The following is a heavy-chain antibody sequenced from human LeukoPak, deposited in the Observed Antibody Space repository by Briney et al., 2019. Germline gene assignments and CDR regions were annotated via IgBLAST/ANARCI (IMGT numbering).Heavy chain of an antibody. CDR1: GYTFTSYD. CDR2: MNPNSGNT. D-gene: IGHD4-23*01. V-gene: IGHV1-8*01. Sequence: ASVKVSCKASGYTFTSYDINWVRQATGQGLEWVGWMNPNSGNTGYAQKFQGRVTMTRNTSISTAYMELSSLRSEDTAVYYCARGPTTVVTPSGDYWGQGTLVTVSS. J-gene: IGHJ4*02. CDR3: ARGPTTVVTPSGDY.